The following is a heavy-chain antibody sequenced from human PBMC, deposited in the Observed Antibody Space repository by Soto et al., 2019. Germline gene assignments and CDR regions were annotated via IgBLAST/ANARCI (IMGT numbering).Heavy chain of an antibody. D-gene: IGHD3-16*01. CDR3: ARERSVNKFGKDF. V-gene: IGHV3-23*01. Sequence: GGSLRLSCAASGFTFSSFAMTWVRQAPGKGLEWVSAIRASDGSTSYADSVKGRFTISRDTSKNTLYLQMNSLRAEDTAVYYCARERSVNKFGKDFWGQGTLVTVSS. CDR2: IRASDGST. J-gene: IGHJ4*02. CDR1: GFTFSSFA.